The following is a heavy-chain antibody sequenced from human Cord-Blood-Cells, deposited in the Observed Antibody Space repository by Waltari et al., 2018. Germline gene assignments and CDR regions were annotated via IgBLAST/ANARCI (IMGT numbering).Heavy chain of an antibody. CDR2: ISSSSYI. CDR1: GFTFSSYS. CDR3: AREGIVATIDY. V-gene: IGHV3-21*01. Sequence: EVQLVESGGGLVKPGGSLRLSCAASGFTFSSYSLNWVRQAPGKGLEWVSSISSSSYIYYADSVKGRFTISRDNAKNSLYLQMNSLRAEDTAVYYCAREGIVATIDYWGQGTLVTVSS. J-gene: IGHJ4*02. D-gene: IGHD5-12*01.